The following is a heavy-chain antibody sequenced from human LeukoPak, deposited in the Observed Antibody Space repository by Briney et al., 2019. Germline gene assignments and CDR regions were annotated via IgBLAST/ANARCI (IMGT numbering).Heavy chain of an antibody. CDR3: ARGNYYDSSGYYYEGNPSVGRAPAPPDY. CDR1: GFTFSSYS. CDR2: ISSSSSYI. Sequence: GGSLRLSSAASGFTFSSYSMNCVRQAPGKGLEWVSSISSSSSYIYYADSVKGRFTISRDNAKNSLYLQMNSLRAEDTAVYYCARGNYYDSSGYYYEGNPSVGRAPAPPDYWGQGTLVTVSS. J-gene: IGHJ4*02. V-gene: IGHV3-21*01. D-gene: IGHD3-22*01.